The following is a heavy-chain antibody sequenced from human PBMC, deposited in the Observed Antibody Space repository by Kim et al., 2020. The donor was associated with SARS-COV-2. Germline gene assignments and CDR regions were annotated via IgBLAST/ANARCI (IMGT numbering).Heavy chain of an antibody. CDR2: VSYEGRNT. CDR1: GFTFSNYG. J-gene: IGHJ4*02. CDR3: VKEAAFTTIVVDYYFGF. D-gene: IGHD3-22*01. Sequence: GGSLRLSCVASGFTFSNYGMHWVRQAPGKGLEWVGIVSYEGRNTYYAGSVEGRFTISRDNSKNTLYLHMNSLRTEDTALYYCVKEAAFTTIVVDYYFGFWGQGTLVTVSS. V-gene: IGHV3-30*18.